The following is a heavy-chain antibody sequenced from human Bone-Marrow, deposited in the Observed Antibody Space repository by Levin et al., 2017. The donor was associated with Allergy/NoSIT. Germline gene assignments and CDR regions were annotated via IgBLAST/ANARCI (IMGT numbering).Heavy chain of an antibody. CDR2: IVPMLGII. V-gene: IGHV1-69*04. CDR1: GGTFRRFE. CDR3: AKDREENWFDP. J-gene: IGHJ5*02. Sequence: SVKVSCKASGGTFRRFEISWVRQAPGQSLEWLGRIVPMLGIIRYAQNFEGRLAITADTSTSTSYMELSSLRSDDTAVYYCAKDREENWFDPWGQGTLVTVSS.